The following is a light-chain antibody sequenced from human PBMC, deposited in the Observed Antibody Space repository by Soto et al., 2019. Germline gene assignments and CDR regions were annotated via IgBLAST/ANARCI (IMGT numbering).Light chain of an antibody. CDR2: AVD. CDR1: TSDVGGHNF. CDR3: RSYTRSSIWV. V-gene: IGLV2-14*01. Sequence: QSALTQPASVSGSPGESITISCSGTTSDVGGHNFVSWFQQHPGKAPKMVIYAVDQRPSGVSIRFSGSKSGNTASLTISGLQTEDEADYHCRSYTRSSIWVFGGGTKLTVL. J-gene: IGLJ3*02.